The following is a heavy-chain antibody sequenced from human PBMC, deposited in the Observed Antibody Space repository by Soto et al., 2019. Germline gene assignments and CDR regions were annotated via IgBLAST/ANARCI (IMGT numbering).Heavy chain of an antibody. Sequence: GGSLRLSCIASGFTFTTSSMNWVRQAPGKGLEWISYISGSGYTIYYADSVKGRFTISRDNAKNSLYLQMNSLRAEDTAVYYCAKSFGYWGQGSLVTVSS. CDR2: ISGSGYTI. CDR1: GFTFTTSS. CDR3: AKSFGY. V-gene: IGHV3-48*04. J-gene: IGHJ4*02.